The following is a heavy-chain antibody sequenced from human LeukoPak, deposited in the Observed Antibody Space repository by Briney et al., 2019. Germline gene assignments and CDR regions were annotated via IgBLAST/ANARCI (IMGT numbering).Heavy chain of an antibody. CDR2: ISAYNGNT. V-gene: IGHV1-18*04. CDR3: ARDADPYSSSWYLWFDP. Sequence: ASVKVSCKASGYTFTSYGISWVRQAPGQGLEWMGWISAYNGNTNYAQKLQGRVTMTTDTSTSTAYMELRSLRSDDTAVYYCARDADPYSSSWYLWFDPWGQGTLVTVSS. D-gene: IGHD6-13*01. J-gene: IGHJ5*02. CDR1: GYTFTSYG.